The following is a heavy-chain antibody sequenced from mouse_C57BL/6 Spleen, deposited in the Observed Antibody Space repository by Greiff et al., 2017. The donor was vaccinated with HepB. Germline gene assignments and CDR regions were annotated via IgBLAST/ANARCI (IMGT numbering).Heavy chain of an antibody. J-gene: IGHJ3*01. D-gene: IGHD1-1*01. CDR3: ARGSYYYGSSFFAY. CDR1: GFTFSDYY. V-gene: IGHV5-16*01. CDR2: INYDGSST. Sequence: EVQRVESEGGLVQPGSSMKLSCTASGFTFSDYYMAWVRQVPEKGLEWVANINYDGSSTYYLDSLKSRFIISRDNAKNILYLQMSSLKSEDTATYYCARGSYYYGSSFFAYWGQGTLVTVSA.